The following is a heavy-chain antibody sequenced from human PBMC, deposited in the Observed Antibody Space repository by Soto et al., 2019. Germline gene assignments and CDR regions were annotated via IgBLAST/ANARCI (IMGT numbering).Heavy chain of an antibody. CDR3: AKASTYDYVWGDYRYYFDY. V-gene: IGHV3-23*01. CDR1: GFTFNSHA. Sequence: GGSLRLSCAGSGFTFNSHAMGWVRQAPGKGLYWVSSISGTGDRTQYADSVRGRFTISRDNSKDTLYLQMDSLRAEDTAVYYCAKASTYDYVWGDYRYYFDYWGQGTLVTVSS. CDR2: ISGTGDRT. J-gene: IGHJ4*02. D-gene: IGHD3-16*02.